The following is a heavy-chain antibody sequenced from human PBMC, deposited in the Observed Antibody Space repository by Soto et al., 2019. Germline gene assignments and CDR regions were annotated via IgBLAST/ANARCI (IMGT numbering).Heavy chain of an antibody. D-gene: IGHD3-3*01. J-gene: IGHJ5*02. Sequence: ASVKVSCKASGYTFTGYYMHWVRQAPGQGLEWMGWINPNSGGTNYAQKFQGRVTMTTDTSISTAYMELRRLRSDDTAVYYCARGHWGVGVVIGNNWFDPWGQGTLVTVSS. CDR3: ARGHWGVGVVIGNNWFDP. CDR1: GYTFTGYY. V-gene: IGHV1-2*02. CDR2: INPNSGGT.